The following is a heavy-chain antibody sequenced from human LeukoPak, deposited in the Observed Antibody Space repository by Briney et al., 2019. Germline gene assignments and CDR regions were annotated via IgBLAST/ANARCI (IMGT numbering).Heavy chain of an antibody. V-gene: IGHV4-59*08. D-gene: IGHD1-26*01. J-gene: IGHJ4*02. CDR1: GDSITSNY. CDR3: ARQGADTGTYYGHFDY. Sequence: SETLSRTCTVSGDSITSNYRSWIRQPPGKGLEWIGYIHYSGGAHYNPSLESRVTMSADTSKNQFSLKLSSVTAADTAVYYCARQGADTGTYYGHFDYWGQGTLVTVSS. CDR2: IHYSGGA.